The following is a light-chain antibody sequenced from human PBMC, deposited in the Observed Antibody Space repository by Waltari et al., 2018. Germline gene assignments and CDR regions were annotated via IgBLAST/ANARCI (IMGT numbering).Light chain of an antibody. CDR1: QSVFNNSKNKNY. Sequence: EIVITQSPYSLFVSLGDRATINCQSSQSVFNNSKNKNYLAWYQEKSGQSPKRLIYWASTRESGVPDRFSGSGSGTDFTLTISNLQAEDVAVYYCQQYYSTPYTFGQGTKLEIK. CDR2: WAS. J-gene: IGKJ2*01. CDR3: QQYYSTPYT. V-gene: IGKV4-1*01.